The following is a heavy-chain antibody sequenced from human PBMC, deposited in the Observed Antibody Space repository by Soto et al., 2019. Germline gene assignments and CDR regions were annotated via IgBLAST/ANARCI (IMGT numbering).Heavy chain of an antibody. D-gene: IGHD3-9*01. J-gene: IGHJ6*02. Sequence: SETLSLTCTVSGGSISSYYWSWIRQPPGKGLEWIGYIYYSGSTNYNPSLKSRITISVDTSKNQFSLKLSSVTAADTAVYYCARGRHILTGYYRRGNYYYGMDGWGQGTTVTVSS. CDR3: ARGRHILTGYYRRGNYYYGMDG. CDR2: IYYSGST. V-gene: IGHV4-59*12. CDR1: GGSISSYY.